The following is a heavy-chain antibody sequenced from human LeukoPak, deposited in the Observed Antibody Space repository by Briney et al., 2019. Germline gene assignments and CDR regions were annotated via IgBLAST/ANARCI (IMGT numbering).Heavy chain of an antibody. J-gene: IGHJ4*02. Sequence: ASVKVSCKVSGYTLIELSMHWVRQAPGKGLEWMGGFDPEDGETIYAQKFQGRVTMTEDTSTDTAYMELSSLRSEDTAVYYCATTPSGLGATIDYWGQGTLVTVSS. CDR2: FDPEDGET. CDR3: ATTPSGLGATIDY. CDR1: GYTLIELS. D-gene: IGHD1-26*01. V-gene: IGHV1-24*01.